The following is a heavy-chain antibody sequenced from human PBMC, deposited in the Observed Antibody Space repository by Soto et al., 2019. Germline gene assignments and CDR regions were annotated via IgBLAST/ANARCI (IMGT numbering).Heavy chain of an antibody. V-gene: IGHV3-30*18. Sequence: QVQLVESGGGVVQPGRSLRLSCGASGFNFSSYGMHWVRQAPGKGLEWVAVISYDGNNKDYADSVKGRFTISRDNSKNTLYLQMNSLRAEDTAVFYCAKGLGGYVFGVQDYYFGMDVWGQGTTVTVSS. CDR2: ISYDGNNK. CDR1: GFNFSSYG. CDR3: AKGLGGYVFGVQDYYFGMDV. D-gene: IGHD3-10*02. J-gene: IGHJ6*02.